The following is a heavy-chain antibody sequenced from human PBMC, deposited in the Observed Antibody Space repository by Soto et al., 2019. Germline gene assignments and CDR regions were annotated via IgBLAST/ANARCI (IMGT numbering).Heavy chain of an antibody. V-gene: IGHV4-30-4*01. CDR3: VRGVSSAWYHYFDY. Sequence: SETLSLTCTVSGGSISSGDYYWSWIRQPPGKGLEWIGYIYYSGSTYYNPSLKSRVTISVDTSKNQFSLKLSSVTAADTAVYYCVRGVSSAWYHYFDYWGQGTLVTVSS. D-gene: IGHD6-19*01. CDR1: GGSISSGDYY. CDR2: IYYSGST. J-gene: IGHJ4*02.